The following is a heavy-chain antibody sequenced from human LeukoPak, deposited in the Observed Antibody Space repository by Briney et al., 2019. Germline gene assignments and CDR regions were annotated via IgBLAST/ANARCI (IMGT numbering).Heavy chain of an antibody. V-gene: IGHV3-7*01. CDR2: INQGGSDK. Sequence: PGGSLTLSCAASGYTFSDFSVNWVRQAPGKGLEWVANINQGGSDKYYVDSVKGRFTISRDNANNLLYLQMNSLRGEDTAVYYCTRDRSRAEDDWGQGTLVTVSS. CDR3: TRDRSRAEDD. J-gene: IGHJ4*02. CDR1: GYTFSDFS. D-gene: IGHD1-14*01.